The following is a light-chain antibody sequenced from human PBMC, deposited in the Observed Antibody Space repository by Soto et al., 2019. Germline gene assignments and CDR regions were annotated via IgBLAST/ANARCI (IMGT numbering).Light chain of an antibody. CDR3: SSYTSCSTHAV. V-gene: IGLV2-14*03. CDR1: NSDVGGYNY. Sequence: QSALTQPASVSGSPGQSITISCTGTNSDVGGYNYVSWYQQYPGEAPKLIIYDVSIRPSGVSDRFSGSKSGNTASLTISGLQAEDEADYFCSSYTSCSTHAVFGGGTQLTVL. J-gene: IGLJ7*01. CDR2: DVS.